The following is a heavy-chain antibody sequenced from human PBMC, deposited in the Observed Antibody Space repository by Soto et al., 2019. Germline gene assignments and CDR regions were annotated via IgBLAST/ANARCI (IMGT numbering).Heavy chain of an antibody. Sequence: GWSLRVSCAASAFTLSSDWMHSRRQAPGNGLVWVSRINSDGRSTSYADSVKGRFTISRDNAKNTLYLQMNSLRAEDTAVYYCARQWTNYDILTGYFQYYFDYWGQGTLVTVSS. J-gene: IGHJ4*02. CDR1: AFTLSSDW. V-gene: IGHV3-74*01. CDR2: INSDGRST. D-gene: IGHD3-9*01. CDR3: ARQWTNYDILTGYFQYYFDY.